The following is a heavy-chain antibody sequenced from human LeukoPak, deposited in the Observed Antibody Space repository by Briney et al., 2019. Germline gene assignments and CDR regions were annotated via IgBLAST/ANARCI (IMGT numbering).Heavy chain of an antibody. D-gene: IGHD3-3*01. CDR3: TTTPFLEWFFDY. V-gene: IGHV1-46*01. Sequence: ASVKVSCKASGYTFTSYYMHWVRQAPGQGLEWMGIINPSGGSTSYAQKFQGRVTMTRDTSTSTVYMELNSLKTEDTAVYYCTTTPFLEWFFDYWGQGTLVTVSS. J-gene: IGHJ4*02. CDR2: INPSGGST. CDR1: GYTFTSYY.